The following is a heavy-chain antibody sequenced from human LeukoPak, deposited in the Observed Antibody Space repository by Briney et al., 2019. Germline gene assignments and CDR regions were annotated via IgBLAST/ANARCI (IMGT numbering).Heavy chain of an antibody. V-gene: IGHV3-23*01. D-gene: IGHD2-21*01. CDR3: ATERGDSPDY. CDR1: GFTFSSFA. J-gene: IGHJ4*02. Sequence: PGGSLRLSCAASGFTFSSFAMSWVRQAPGKGLEWVSGISGGGASTYYADSVKGRFTISRDNSKNTLYLQMNNLRAEDTAVYFCATERGDSPDYWGQGTLVTVSS. CDR2: ISGGGAST.